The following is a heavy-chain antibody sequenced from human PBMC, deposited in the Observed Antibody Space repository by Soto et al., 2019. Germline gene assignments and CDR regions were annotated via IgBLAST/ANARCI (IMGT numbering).Heavy chain of an antibody. CDR3: ATHFYGAYVVDR. V-gene: IGHV4-38-2*01. CDR2: THHSGRT. CDR1: GFSISSGHY. J-gene: IGHJ5*02. Sequence: SETVSLTCAVSGFSISSGHYWGWMWQPPGKGLEWIGSTHHSGRTYYSTSLKSRVTISVDTSKNQVSLKLSSVTAADTALYYCATHFYGAYVVDRWGQGXLVTVYS. D-gene: IGHD4-17*01.